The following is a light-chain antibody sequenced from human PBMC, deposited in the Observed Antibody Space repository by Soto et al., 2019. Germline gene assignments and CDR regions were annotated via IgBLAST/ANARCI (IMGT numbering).Light chain of an antibody. Sequence: TQSPGTRSLSPGERATLSCMASQSVSSNYLAWYQQKPGQAPRLLIYGASSRATGIPARFSGSGSGTEFTLTISSLQSEDFAVYYCQQYNNWPPVTFGQGTKV. CDR3: QQYNNWPPVT. J-gene: IGKJ1*01. CDR1: QSVSSN. CDR2: GAS. V-gene: IGKV3-15*01.